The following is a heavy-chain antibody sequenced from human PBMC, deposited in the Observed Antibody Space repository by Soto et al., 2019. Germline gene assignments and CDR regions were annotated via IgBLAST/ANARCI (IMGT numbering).Heavy chain of an antibody. D-gene: IGHD3-9*01. V-gene: IGHV4-39*02. CDR2: IYFRGST. CDR3: AREILTGYYPAGWFDP. CDR1: GGSISSSTYY. J-gene: IGHJ5*02. Sequence: QLQLQESGPGLVKPSETLSLTCTVSGGSISSSTYYWGWIRQPPGKGLEWIGSIYFRGSTYYNPSLKRRVTLSVDASKKQFSLKLTSVTAADTAVYYCAREILTGYYPAGWFDPWGQGTLVTVSS.